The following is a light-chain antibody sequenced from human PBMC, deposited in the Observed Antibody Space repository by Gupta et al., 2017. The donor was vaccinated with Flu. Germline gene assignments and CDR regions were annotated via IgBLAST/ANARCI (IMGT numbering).Light chain of an antibody. V-gene: IGKV3-20*01. Sequence: EIVVTQSPGTLSLSPGERATLSCRASQSVSSNDLAWYQQRRGQAPRLLIHGASSRATGIPDRCSGSGSGTDFTLTISRLEPEDVAVYYCQEYGNSRTFGQGTKVEIK. CDR1: QSVSSND. CDR3: QEYGNSRT. J-gene: IGKJ1*01. CDR2: GAS.